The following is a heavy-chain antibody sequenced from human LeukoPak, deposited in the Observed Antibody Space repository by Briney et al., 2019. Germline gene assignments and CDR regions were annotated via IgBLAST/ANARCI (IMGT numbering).Heavy chain of an antibody. D-gene: IGHD2-2*02. CDR1: GYSISSGYY. V-gene: IGHV4-38-2*01. CDR3: ARSPDCSSTSCYRGIYYFDY. CDR2: IYHSGST. Sequence: PSETLSLTCAVSGYSISSGYYWGWIRQPPGKGLEWIGSIYHSGSTYYNPSLKSRVTISVDTSKNQFSLKLSSVTAADMAVYYCARSPDCSSTSCYRGIYYFDYWGQGTLVTVSS. J-gene: IGHJ4*02.